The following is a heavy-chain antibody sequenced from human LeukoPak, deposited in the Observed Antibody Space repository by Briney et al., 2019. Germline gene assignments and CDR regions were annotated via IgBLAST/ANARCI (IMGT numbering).Heavy chain of an antibody. J-gene: IGHJ6*04. CDR1: GFNFRTYA. V-gene: IGHV3-48*03. CDR3: AELGITMIGGV. D-gene: IGHD3-10*02. CDR2: ISSSGSTI. Sequence: PGGSLRLSCAASGFNFRTYAMNWVRQAPGKGLEWVSYISSSGSTIYYADSVKGRFTISRDNAKNSLYLQMNSLRAEDTAVYYCAELGITMIGGVWGKGTTVTISS.